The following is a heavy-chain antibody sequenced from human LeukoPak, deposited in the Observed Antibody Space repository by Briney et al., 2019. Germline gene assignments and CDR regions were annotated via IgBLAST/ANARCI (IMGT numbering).Heavy chain of an antibody. D-gene: IGHD3-10*01. Sequence: GGSLRLSCAASGFTFSDYYMSWIRQAPGKGLEWVSYISSSGSTIYYADSVKGRFTISRDNAKNSLYLQMNSLRAEDTAVYYCARDNLLLFGNYYFDYWGQGTLVTVSS. J-gene: IGHJ4*02. V-gene: IGHV3-11*01. CDR3: ARDNLLLFGNYYFDY. CDR1: GFTFSDYY. CDR2: ISSSGSTI.